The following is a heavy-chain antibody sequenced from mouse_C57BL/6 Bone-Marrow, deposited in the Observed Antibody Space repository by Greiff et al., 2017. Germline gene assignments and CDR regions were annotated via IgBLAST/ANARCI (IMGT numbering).Heavy chain of an antibody. Sequence: QVQLQQSGAELVRPGTSVKMSCKASGYTFTNYWIGWAKQRPGHGLEWIGDIYPGGGYTNYNEKFKGKATLTADKSSSTAYMQFSSLTSEDSAIYYCARVDYWYFDVWGTGTTVTVSS. CDR3: ARVDYWYFDV. J-gene: IGHJ1*03. CDR2: IYPGGGYT. V-gene: IGHV1-63*01. CDR1: GYTFTNYW.